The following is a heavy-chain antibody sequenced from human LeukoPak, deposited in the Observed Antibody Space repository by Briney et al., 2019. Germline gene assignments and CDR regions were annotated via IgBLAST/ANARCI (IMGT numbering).Heavy chain of an antibody. D-gene: IGHD3-22*01. Sequence: LRLSCAASGFTFSSYAMSWVRQAPGKGLEWIGYIYYSGRTYYNPSLESRITISMETSKNQLSLKLSSVTAADTAVYYCARREIDSRVGGWFDPWGQGTLVTVSS. CDR3: ARREIDSRVGGWFDP. CDR2: IYYSGRT. CDR1: GFTFSSYA. J-gene: IGHJ5*02. V-gene: IGHV4-30-4*08.